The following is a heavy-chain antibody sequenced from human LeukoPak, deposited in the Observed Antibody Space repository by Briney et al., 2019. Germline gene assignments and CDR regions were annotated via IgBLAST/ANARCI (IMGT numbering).Heavy chain of an antibody. CDR1: GFTFSSFP. CDR2: VSSDGGST. V-gene: IGHV3-64D*09. CDR3: VKAILFGSVSYYAD. Sequence: QPGGSLRLSCSASGFTFSSFPMHWVRQAPGKGLEYVSAVSSDGGSTYYADSVRGRFTISRDNSKDTLSLQMGSLSAEDTAVYYCVKAILFGSVSYYADWGQGTLVTVSS. J-gene: IGHJ4*02. D-gene: IGHD3-22*01.